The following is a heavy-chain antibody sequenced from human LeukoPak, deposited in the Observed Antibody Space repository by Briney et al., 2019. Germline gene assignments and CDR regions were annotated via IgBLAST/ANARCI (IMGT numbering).Heavy chain of an antibody. D-gene: IGHD4-17*01. CDR3: ARVTTVTTSFHFDY. V-gene: IGHV4-4*07. CDR1: GGSISSYY. Sequence: SETLSLTCTVSGGSISSYYWSWIRQPAGKGLEWIGRIYTSGSTNYNPSLKSRVTMSLDTSKNQFSLKLSSVTAADTAVYYCARVTTVTTSFHFDYWGQGTLVTVSS. CDR2: IYTSGST. J-gene: IGHJ4*02.